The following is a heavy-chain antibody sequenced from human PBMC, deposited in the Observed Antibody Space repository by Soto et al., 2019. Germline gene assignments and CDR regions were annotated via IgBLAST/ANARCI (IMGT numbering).Heavy chain of an antibody. Sequence: GGSLRLSCAASGFTFSSYGMHWVRQAPGKGLEWVAVIWYDGSNKYYADSVKGRFTISRDNSKNTLYLQMNSLRAEDTAVYYCARASGIAAAGAYWGQGTLVTVSS. CDR1: GFTFSSYG. V-gene: IGHV3-33*01. CDR3: ARASGIAAAGAY. J-gene: IGHJ4*02. CDR2: IWYDGSNK. D-gene: IGHD6-13*01.